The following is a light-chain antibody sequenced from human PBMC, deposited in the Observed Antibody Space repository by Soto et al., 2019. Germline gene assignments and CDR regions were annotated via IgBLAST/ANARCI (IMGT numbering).Light chain of an antibody. CDR1: QSVSSSF. J-gene: IGKJ3*01. V-gene: IGKV3-20*01. CDR2: GAS. CDR3: QHYGNSPPEYT. Sequence: EIVLTQSPGTLSLSPGERATLSCRASQSVSSSFLAWYQQRPGQAPRLLIFGASYRATGIPDRFSGSGSGTDFTLTISRLEPGDFAVYYCQHYGNSPPEYTFGPGTKVDS.